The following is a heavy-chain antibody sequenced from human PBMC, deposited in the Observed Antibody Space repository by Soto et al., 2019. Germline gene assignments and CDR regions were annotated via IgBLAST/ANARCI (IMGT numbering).Heavy chain of an antibody. CDR3: AKDGFRVAGTGLVAY. CDR2: INNDGSST. J-gene: IGHJ4*02. V-gene: IGHV3-74*01. D-gene: IGHD6-19*01. CDR1: GFTFSSYW. Sequence: HPGGSLRLSCAASGFTFSSYWMHWVRQAPGKGLVWVSHINNDGSSTTYADSVKGRFTISRDNAENTLYLQMNSLRAEDKAVYYCAKDGFRVAGTGLVAYWGQGTLVTVSS.